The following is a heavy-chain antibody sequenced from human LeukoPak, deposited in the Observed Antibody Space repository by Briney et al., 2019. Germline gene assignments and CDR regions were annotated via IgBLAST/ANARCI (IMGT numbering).Heavy chain of an antibody. J-gene: IGHJ4*02. D-gene: IGHD3-22*01. CDR2: ISNGGGFK. V-gene: IGHV3-21*01. CDR3: ATEYSDNSGYCLH. Sequence: GGSLRLSCAGSGFSFKNYAMSWVRQAPGKGLEWVSSISNGGGFKSYADSLEGRFAISRENAKNSLYLQMNSLRAEDTAVYYCATEYSDNSGYCLHWGQGTLVTVSS. CDR1: GFSFKNYA.